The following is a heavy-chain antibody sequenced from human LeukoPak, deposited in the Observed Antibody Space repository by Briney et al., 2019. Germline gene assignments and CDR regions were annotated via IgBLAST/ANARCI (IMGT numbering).Heavy chain of an antibody. J-gene: IGHJ4*02. CDR2: ISSSSSYI. CDR1: GFTFSSYS. D-gene: IGHD4-11*01. CDR3: AKDYSNYEGYFDY. V-gene: IGHV3-21*04. Sequence: PGGSLRLSCAASGFTFSSYSMNWVRQAPGKGLEWVSSISSSSSYIYYADSVKGRFTISRDNAKNTLYLQMNSLRAEDTAVYYCAKDYSNYEGYFDYWGQGTLVTVSS.